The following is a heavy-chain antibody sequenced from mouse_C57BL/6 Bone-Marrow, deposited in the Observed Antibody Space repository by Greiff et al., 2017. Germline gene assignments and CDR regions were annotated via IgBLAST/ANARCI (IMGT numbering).Heavy chain of an antibody. CDR1: GFNIKDDY. V-gene: IGHV14-4*01. CDR3: TTYYYGYYFDY. CDR2: IDPENGDT. Sequence: VQLQQSGAELVRPGASVKLSCTASGFNIKDDYMHWVKQRPEQGLEWIGWIDPENGDTEYASKFQGKATITAVTSSNTAYLQLSSLTSEDTAVYYCTTYYYGYYFDYWGQGTTLTVSS. D-gene: IGHD1-1*01. J-gene: IGHJ2*01.